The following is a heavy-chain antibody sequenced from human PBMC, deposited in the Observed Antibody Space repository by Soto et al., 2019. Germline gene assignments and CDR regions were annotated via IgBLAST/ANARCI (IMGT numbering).Heavy chain of an antibody. CDR1: GFTVSTKY. V-gene: IGHV3-66*01. Sequence: HPGGSLRLSCAASGFTVSTKYMCCVRQAPGKGLEWVSVIYSGGSTFYADSVRGRFTISRDNSKNTVNLQMNSLRAEETAVFYCARDPWSADYWGQATLVTGSS. CDR2: IYSGGST. J-gene: IGHJ4*02. CDR3: ARDPWSADY.